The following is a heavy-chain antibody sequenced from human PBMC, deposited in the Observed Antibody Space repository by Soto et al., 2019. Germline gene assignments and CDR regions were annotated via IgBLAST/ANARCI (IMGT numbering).Heavy chain of an antibody. CDR1: GFTFSSYA. V-gene: IGHV3-33*03. CDR2: IWYDGDNK. Sequence: QVQLVESGGGVVQPGRSLRLSCAASGFTFSSYAMYWVRQPPGKGLEWVAEIWYDGDNKYYADSVKGRFTISRDNSANXVXXXMXXXXXXXXXVXXXAXXXXXXXXXPGXWGQGTLVTVSS. D-gene: IGHD2-8*01. CDR3: AXXXXXXXXXPGX. J-gene: IGHJ4*02.